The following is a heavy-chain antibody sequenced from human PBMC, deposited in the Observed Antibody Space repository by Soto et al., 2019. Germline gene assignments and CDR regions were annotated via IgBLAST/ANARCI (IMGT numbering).Heavy chain of an antibody. CDR2: ISTYNGDT. V-gene: IGHV1-18*01. CDR1: GYTFNTYG. J-gene: IGHJ2*01. Sequence: QVQLVQSGAEVKKPGASVKVSCKASGYTFNTYGISWVRQAPGQGLEWMGWISTYNGDTDYAQKLQGRVTMTTDTSTSTAYMELRSLRSDDTAVYYCARVGGCSGGSCYPPWYFDLWGRCTLVTVSS. CDR3: ARVGGCSGGSCYPPWYFDL. D-gene: IGHD2-15*01.